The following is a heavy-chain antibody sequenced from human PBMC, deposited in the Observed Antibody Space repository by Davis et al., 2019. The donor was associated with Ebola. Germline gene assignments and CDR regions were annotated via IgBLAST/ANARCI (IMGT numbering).Heavy chain of an antibody. CDR2: ISDRGGST. J-gene: IGHJ3*01. V-gene: IGHV3-23*01. CDR1: GFTFSDYY. CDR3: AKFNAFDL. Sequence: GGSLRLSCAASGFTFSDYYMSWIRQAPGKGLEWVSAISDRGGSTYYADSVKGRFTIARDNSNNILFLQMNSLRAEDTAIYFCAKFNAFDLWGQGTMVTVSS.